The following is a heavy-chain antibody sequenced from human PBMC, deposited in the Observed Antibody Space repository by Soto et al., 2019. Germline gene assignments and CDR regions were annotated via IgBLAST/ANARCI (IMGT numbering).Heavy chain of an antibody. J-gene: IGHJ5*02. CDR2: IYWDDDK. Sequence: QITLKESGPALVKPTQTLTLTCTFSGFSLSTSGVGVGWIRQPPGKALEWLAHIYWDDDKRYSPSLKSRLTITTDTSKSQVVLTMTNMDPVDTATYYCAHSNGWHDYSWFAPWGQGTLVTVSS. CDR3: AHSNGWHDYSWFAP. CDR1: GFSLSTSGVG. V-gene: IGHV2-5*02. D-gene: IGHD1-1*01.